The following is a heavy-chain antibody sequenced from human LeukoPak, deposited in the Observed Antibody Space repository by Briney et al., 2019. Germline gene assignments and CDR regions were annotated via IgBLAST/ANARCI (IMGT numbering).Heavy chain of an antibody. J-gene: IGHJ2*01. CDR3: TTCDYGGNHYWYLDL. CDR1: GFTFTNAW. Sequence: GGSLRLSCAASGFTFTNAWMSWVRQAPGNGLEWVDRIKSKTDGRTTEYAAPVKGRFTISRDDSKNTLYLQMNSLKTEDTAVYYCTTCDYGGNHYWYLDLWGRGTLVTVSS. D-gene: IGHD4-23*01. CDR2: IKSKTDGRTT. V-gene: IGHV3-15*01.